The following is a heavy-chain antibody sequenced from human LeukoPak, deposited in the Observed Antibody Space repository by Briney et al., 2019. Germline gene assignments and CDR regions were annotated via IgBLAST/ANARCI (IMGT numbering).Heavy chain of an antibody. D-gene: IGHD6-19*01. CDR2: INPRGGSA. Sequence: ASVKVSCKASGYTLTDYYIHWVRQAPGQGLEWMGLINPRGGSASYAQKFQGRVTMTRDTSTSTVYMELSSLRSEDTAVYYCARVVADSSGWETLDYWGQGTLVTVSS. J-gene: IGHJ4*02. CDR3: ARVVADSSGWETLDY. V-gene: IGHV1-46*01. CDR1: GYTLTDYY.